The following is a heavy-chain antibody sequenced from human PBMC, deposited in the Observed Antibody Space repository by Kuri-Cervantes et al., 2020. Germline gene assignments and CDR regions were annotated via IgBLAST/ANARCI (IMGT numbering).Heavy chain of an antibody. D-gene: IGHD3-22*01. Sequence: GGSLRLSCAASGFTFSSYSMNWVRQAPGKGLEWVSYISSSSSTIYYADSVKGRFTISRDNAKNSLYLQMNSLRDEDTAVYYCATHLDSSGYQIDYWGQGTLVTVSS. V-gene: IGHV3-48*02. J-gene: IGHJ4*02. CDR3: ATHLDSSGYQIDY. CDR1: GFTFSSYS. CDR2: ISSSSSTI.